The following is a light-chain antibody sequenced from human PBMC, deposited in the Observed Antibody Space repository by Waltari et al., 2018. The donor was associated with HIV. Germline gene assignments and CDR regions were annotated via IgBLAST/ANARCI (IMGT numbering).Light chain of an antibody. Sequence: QSVLTQPPSASRSPGQRVLMSCSGTNSNIGNNFVSWFQHVPGGAPKLVSYRNAQRPSGGPDRFSAAKSGSSATLAITGLQSDDGAAYHCASWDDSLSHWVFGGGTKLTV. CDR3: ASWDDSLSHWV. CDR1: NSNIGNNF. J-gene: IGLJ3*02. CDR2: RNA. V-gene: IGLV1-47*01.